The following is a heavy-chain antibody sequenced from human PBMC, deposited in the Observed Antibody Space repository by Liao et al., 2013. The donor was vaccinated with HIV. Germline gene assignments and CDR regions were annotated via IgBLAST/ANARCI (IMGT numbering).Heavy chain of an antibody. D-gene: IGHD4-23*01. CDR1: GGSISSYY. CDR2: INHSGST. CDR3: ARGERWGNWFDP. Sequence: QVQLQQWGAGLLKPSETLSLTCTVSGGSISSYYWSWIRQPPGKGLEWIGEINHSGSTNYNPSLKSRVTISVDTSKNQFSLKLSSVTAADTAVYYCARGERWGNWFDPWGQGTLVTVSS. V-gene: IGHV4-34*01. J-gene: IGHJ5*02.